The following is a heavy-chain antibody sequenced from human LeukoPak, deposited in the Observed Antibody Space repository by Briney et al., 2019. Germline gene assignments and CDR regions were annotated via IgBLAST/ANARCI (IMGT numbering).Heavy chain of an antibody. CDR2: IKEDGSEM. V-gene: IGHV3-7*01. Sequence: GGSVRLSCAASGFTFSFYWMSWVRQAPGKGLEWVANIKEDGSEMYYVDSVKGRFTISRDNAKNSLYLQMNSLRAEDTAVYYCVRDKIVGATKFDYWGQGTLVTVSS. CDR1: GFTFSFYW. J-gene: IGHJ4*02. CDR3: VRDKIVGATKFDY. D-gene: IGHD1-26*01.